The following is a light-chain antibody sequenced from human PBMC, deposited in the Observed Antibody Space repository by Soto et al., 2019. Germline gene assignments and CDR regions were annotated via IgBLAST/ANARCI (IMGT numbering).Light chain of an antibody. CDR3: QQSASSLPT. CDR2: GAS. V-gene: IGKV3-20*01. J-gene: IGKJ4*01. Sequence: EILLTQSPGTLSLSPGDRATLSCRASQIVSSYYLAWYQQKPGQAPRLLIYGASTRATGIPDKFSGSGSGTDFTLTISRLEPEDSAMYYCQQSASSLPTFGGLTKVEIK. CDR1: QIVSSYY.